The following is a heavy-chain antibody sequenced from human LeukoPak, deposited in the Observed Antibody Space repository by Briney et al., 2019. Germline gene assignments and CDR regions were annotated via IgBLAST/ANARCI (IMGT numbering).Heavy chain of an antibody. CDR3: AKDVGKWESLHFFDY. D-gene: IGHD1-26*01. CDR2: ISGSGAST. CDR1: GFTFSNAR. V-gene: IGHV3-23*01. J-gene: IGHJ4*02. Sequence: GGSLRLSCAASGFTFSNARMNWVRQAPGKGLEWISGISGSGASTYYADSVTGRFTISRDNSRNTLYLQMNSLRGDDTAVYYCAKDVGKWESLHFFDYWGQGTLVTVSS.